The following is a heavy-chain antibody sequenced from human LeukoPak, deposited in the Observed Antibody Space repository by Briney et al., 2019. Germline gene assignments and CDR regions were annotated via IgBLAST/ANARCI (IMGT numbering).Heavy chain of an antibody. Sequence: SETLSLTCTVSGGSVSSGDCYRSWIRQPPGKCLEWIGYIYYSGSTYYNPSLKSRVTISVDTSKNQFSLKLSSVTAADTAVYYCARETTTLDFDYWGQGTLVTVSS. CDR3: ARETTTLDFDY. CDR1: GGSVSSGDCY. CDR2: IYYSGST. D-gene: IGHD4-23*01. V-gene: IGHV4-30-4*01. J-gene: IGHJ4*02.